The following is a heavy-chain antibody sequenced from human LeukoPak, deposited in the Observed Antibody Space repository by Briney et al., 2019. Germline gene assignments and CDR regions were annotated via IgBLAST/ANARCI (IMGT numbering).Heavy chain of an antibody. V-gene: IGHV3-7*03. J-gene: IGHJ3*02. CDR3: ATGSEDVI. D-gene: IGHD1-14*01. CDR2: IKQDGNEK. Sequence: GGSLRLSCAASGFTFSHYWMSWVRQAPGKGLEWVANIKQDGNEKYYADSVKGRFTISRDNAENSLYLQMNSLRAEDTAVYCCATGSEDVIWGQGTMVTVSS. CDR1: GFTFSHYW.